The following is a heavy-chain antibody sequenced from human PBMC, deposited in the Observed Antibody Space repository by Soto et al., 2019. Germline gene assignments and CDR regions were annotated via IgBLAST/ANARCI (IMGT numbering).Heavy chain of an antibody. CDR3: ARDATTTGLQGFDY. V-gene: IGHV3-74*01. Sequence: EVQLVESGEDLVQPGGYLRLSCAASGFTFSNYWMHWVRQVPGKGLVWVSRINSDGSRTTYADSVKGRFTISRDNDKNTLYLQMNSLRVEDTAVYYCARDATTTGLQGFDYWGQGTLVTISS. J-gene: IGHJ4*02. CDR1: GFTFSNYW. D-gene: IGHD5-12*01. CDR2: INSDGSRT.